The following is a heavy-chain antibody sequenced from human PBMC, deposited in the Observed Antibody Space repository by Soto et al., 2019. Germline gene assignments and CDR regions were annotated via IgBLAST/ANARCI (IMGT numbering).Heavy chain of an antibody. J-gene: IGHJ4*02. CDR3: ARVVVLAAAGTTYY. V-gene: IGHV3-7*01. Sequence: RRLSCAASGFTFSSYWMSWVRQAPGKGLEWVANIKQDGSEKYYVDSVKGRFTISRDNAKNSLYLQMDSLRAEDTAVYYCARVVVLAAAGTTYYWGQGTLVTVYS. CDR2: IKQDGSEK. D-gene: IGHD6-13*01. CDR1: GFTFSSYW.